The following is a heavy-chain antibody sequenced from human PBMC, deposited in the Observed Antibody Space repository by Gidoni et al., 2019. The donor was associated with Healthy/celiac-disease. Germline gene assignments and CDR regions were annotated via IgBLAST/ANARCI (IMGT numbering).Heavy chain of an antibody. D-gene: IGHD2-2*01. Sequence: EVQLVESGGGLIQPGGSLRLSCAASGFTVSSNYISWVRQAPGKGLEWVSVIYSGGSTYYADSVKGRFTISRDNSKNTLYLQMNSLRAEDTAVYYCAREDIVVVPAAHRPHYYYYGMDVWGQGTTVTVSS. J-gene: IGHJ6*02. V-gene: IGHV3-53*01. CDR3: AREDIVVVPAAHRPHYYYYGMDV. CDR2: IYSGGST. CDR1: GFTVSSNY.